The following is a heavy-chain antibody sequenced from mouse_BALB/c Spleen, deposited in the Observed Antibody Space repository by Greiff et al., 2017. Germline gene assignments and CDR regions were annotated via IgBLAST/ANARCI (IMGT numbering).Heavy chain of an antibody. Sequence: VKLQESGAELARPGASVKMSCKASGYTFTSYTMHWVKQRPGQGLEWIGYINPSSGYTNYNQKFKDKATLTADKSSSTAYMQLSSLTSEDSAVYYCAKGKFYFDYWGQGTTLTVSS. CDR1: GYTFTSYT. V-gene: IGHV1-4*01. J-gene: IGHJ2*01. CDR2: INPSSGYT. CDR3: AKGKFYFDY.